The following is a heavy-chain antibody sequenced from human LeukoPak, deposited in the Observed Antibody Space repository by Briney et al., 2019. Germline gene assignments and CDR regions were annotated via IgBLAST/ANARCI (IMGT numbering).Heavy chain of an antibody. Sequence: GGSLRLSCAASGFTFSNYAMSWVRQAPGKGLEWVSAISGSGGSTYYADSVKGRFTISRDNSKNTLYLQMNSLRAEDTAVYYCAKNYYDSSGYYCTFDYWGQGTLVTVS. V-gene: IGHV3-23*01. CDR3: AKNYYDSSGYYCTFDY. CDR1: GFTFSNYA. J-gene: IGHJ4*02. D-gene: IGHD3-22*01. CDR2: ISGSGGST.